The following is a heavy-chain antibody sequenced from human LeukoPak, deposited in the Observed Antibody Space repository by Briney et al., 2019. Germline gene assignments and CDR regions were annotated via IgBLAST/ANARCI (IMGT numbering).Heavy chain of an antibody. D-gene: IGHD6-6*01. CDR3: ARDSFVAARPLGPPVYYYGMDV. V-gene: IGHV4-31*03. CDR1: GGSISSGGYY. J-gene: IGHJ6*02. Sequence: PSETLSLTCTVSGGSISSGGYYWSWIRQHPGKGLEWIGYIYYSGSTYYNPSLKSRVAISVDTSKNQFSLKLSSVTAADTAVYYCARDSFVAARPLGPPVYYYGMDVWGQGTTVTVSS. CDR2: IYYSGST.